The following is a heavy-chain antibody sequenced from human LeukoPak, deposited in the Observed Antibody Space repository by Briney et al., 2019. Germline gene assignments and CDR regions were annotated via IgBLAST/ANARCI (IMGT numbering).Heavy chain of an antibody. CDR3: TRDQNYDILTGYAY. D-gene: IGHD3-9*01. Sequence: GRSLRLSCTASGFTFGDYAMSWVRQAPGKGLEWVGFIRSKAYGGTTEYAASVKGRFTISRDDSKSIAYLQMNSLKTEDTAVYYCTRDQNYDILTGYAYWGQGTLVTVSS. CDR1: GFTFGDYA. J-gene: IGHJ4*02. V-gene: IGHV3-49*04. CDR2: IRSKAYGGTT.